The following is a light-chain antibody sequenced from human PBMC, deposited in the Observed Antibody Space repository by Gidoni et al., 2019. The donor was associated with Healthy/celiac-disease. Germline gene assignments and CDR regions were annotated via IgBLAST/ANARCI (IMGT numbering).Light chain of an antibody. CDR3: MQALQTPWT. J-gene: IGKJ1*01. CDR1: QSLLHSNGYNY. CDR2: LGS. V-gene: IGKV2-28*01. Sequence: DIVMPQSPLSLPVTPGEPASISCRSSQSLLHSNGYNYLDWYLQKPGQSPQRLINLGSNRASGVPDRFRGSGSGTGFTLRISRVEAEDVGVYYCMQALQTPWTFGQGTKVEIK.